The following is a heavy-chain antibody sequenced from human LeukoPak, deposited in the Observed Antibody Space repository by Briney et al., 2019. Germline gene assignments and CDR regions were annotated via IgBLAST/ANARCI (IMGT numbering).Heavy chain of an antibody. CDR3: ARVVDSTSCFDY. D-gene: IGHD2-2*01. CDR2: INAGNGNT. CDR1: GYTFTSYA. Sequence: ASVKVSCKASGYTFTSYAMHWVRQAPGQRLEWMGWINAGNGNTKYSQKFQGRVTITRDTSASTAYMELSSLRSEDTAVYYCARVVDSTSCFDYWGQGTLVTVSS. V-gene: IGHV1-3*01. J-gene: IGHJ4*02.